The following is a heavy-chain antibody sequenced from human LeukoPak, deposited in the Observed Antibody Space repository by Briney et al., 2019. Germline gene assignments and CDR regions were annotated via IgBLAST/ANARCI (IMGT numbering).Heavy chain of an antibody. CDR1: GFTFSSYG. Sequence: GRSLTLSCAASGFTFSSYGMHWVRQAPGKGLEWVAVISYDGSNKYYADSVKGRFTISRDNSKNTLYLQMNSLRAEDTAVYYCARDPSNYYGSGPFDYWGQGTLVTVSS. D-gene: IGHD3-10*01. CDR2: ISYDGSNK. V-gene: IGHV3-30*03. J-gene: IGHJ4*02. CDR3: ARDPSNYYGSGPFDY.